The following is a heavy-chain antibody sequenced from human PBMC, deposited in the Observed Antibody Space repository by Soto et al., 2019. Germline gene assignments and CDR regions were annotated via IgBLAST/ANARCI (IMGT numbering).Heavy chain of an antibody. CDR3: ANRPGFYIAFDY. CDR1: GVSLSTYGGG. J-gene: IGHJ4*02. Sequence: SGPTLVNPTHTLTLTCNFSGVSLSTYGGGVGWIRQPPGKALEWLALIYWDDDTRFSPSLNSRLAITKDTSKSQVVLTMTHMDPLDTATYYCANRPGFYIAFDYWGPGSLVTVSS. CDR2: IYWDDDT. D-gene: IGHD3-10*01. V-gene: IGHV2-5*02.